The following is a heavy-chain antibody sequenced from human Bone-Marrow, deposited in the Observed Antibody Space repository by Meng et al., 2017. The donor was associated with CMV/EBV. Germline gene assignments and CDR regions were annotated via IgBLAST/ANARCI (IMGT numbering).Heavy chain of an antibody. CDR2: IIPILGIA. V-gene: IGHV1-69*10. D-gene: IGHD2-2*02. J-gene: IGHJ6*02. CDR3: ASPSSTSCYTRVCVRYYYGMDV. CDR1: GGTFSSYA. Sequence: SVKVCKASGGTFSSYAISWVRQAPGQGLEWMGGIIPILGIANYAQKFQGRVTITADKSTSTAYMELSSLRSEDTAVYYCASPSSTSCYTRVCVRYYYGMDVWGQGTTVTVSS.